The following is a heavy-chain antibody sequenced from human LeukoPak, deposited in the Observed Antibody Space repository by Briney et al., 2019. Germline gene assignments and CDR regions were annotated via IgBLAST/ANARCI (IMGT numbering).Heavy chain of an antibody. CDR3: ARVPYIAVAGTVWFDP. Sequence: ASVKVSCKASGYTFTGYYMHWVRQAPGQGLEWMGWIKPNSGGTNYAQKFQGRVTMTRDTSISTAYMELSRLRSDDTAVYYCARVPYIAVAGTVWFDPWGQGTLVTVSS. D-gene: IGHD6-19*01. J-gene: IGHJ5*02. CDR1: GYTFTGYY. CDR2: IKPNSGGT. V-gene: IGHV1-2*02.